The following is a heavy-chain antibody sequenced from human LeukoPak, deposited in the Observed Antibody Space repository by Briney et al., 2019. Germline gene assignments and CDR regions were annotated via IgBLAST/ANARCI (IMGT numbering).Heavy chain of an antibody. J-gene: IGHJ4*02. V-gene: IGHV3-9*03. CDR3: AKAAPDGDYYFDY. D-gene: IGHD7-27*01. CDR2: ISWNSGSI. CDR1: GFTFDDYA. Sequence: GGSLRLSCAASGFTFDDYAMHWVRQAPGKGLEWVSGISWNSGSIGYADSVKGRFTISRDNAKNSLYLQMNSLRAEDMALYYCAKAAPDGDYYFDYWGQGTLVTVSS.